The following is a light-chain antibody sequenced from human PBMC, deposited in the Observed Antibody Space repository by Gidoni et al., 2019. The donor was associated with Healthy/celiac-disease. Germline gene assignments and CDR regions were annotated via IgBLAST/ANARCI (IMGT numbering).Light chain of an antibody. J-gene: IGLJ2*01. Sequence: QAVLTQPASLSASPGASASLTCTLRSGINVCTYRIYWYQQKPGSPPQYLLRYKSDSDKQQGSGVPSRFSGSKDASANAGMLLIAGLQSEDEADYYCMIWHSSAVVFGGGTKLTV. V-gene: IGLV5-45*01. CDR2: YKSDSDK. CDR3: MIWHSSAVV. CDR1: SGINVCTYR.